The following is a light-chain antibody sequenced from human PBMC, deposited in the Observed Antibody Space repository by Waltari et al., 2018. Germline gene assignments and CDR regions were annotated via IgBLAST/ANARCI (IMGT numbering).Light chain of an antibody. V-gene: IGLV8-61*01. CDR2: KAH. CDR3: ALYMGSGIWV. Sequence: QTVVTQEPSLSVSPGGTVTLTCALSSGSLSTTSYATWYQQTPGQAPRTLVYKAHARSSGVPDRFSCSILGNTAALTLTGAQADDESDYYCALYMGSGIWVFGGGTRLTVL. CDR1: SGSLSTTSY. J-gene: IGLJ3*02.